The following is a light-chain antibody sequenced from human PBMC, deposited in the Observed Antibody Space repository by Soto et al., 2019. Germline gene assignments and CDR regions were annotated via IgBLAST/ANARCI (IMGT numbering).Light chain of an antibody. CDR2: GAS. V-gene: IGKV3-15*01. CDR3: HQYNNLWT. CDR1: QSVSSR. J-gene: IGKJ1*01. Sequence: EIVMTQSPATLSVSPVGRGTVSCRASQSVSSRLAWYQQKPGQSPRLLIYGASTRATGIPARFSGSGSGTEFTLTISSLQSEDFGVYYCHQYNNLWTFGQGTKVDI.